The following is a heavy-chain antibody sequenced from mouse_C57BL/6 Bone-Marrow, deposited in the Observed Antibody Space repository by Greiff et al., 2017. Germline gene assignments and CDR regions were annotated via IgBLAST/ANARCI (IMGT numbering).Heavy chain of an antibody. J-gene: IGHJ3*01. V-gene: IGHV14-2*01. CDR3: ARWAY. Sequence: VQLQQPGAELVKPGASVKLSCKASGYNFTDYYMHWVKQRPEQGLEWIGRIDPEDGGTKYAPKFKGKATITADTSSNTAYLQLSSLTSEDTAVXYCARWAYWGQGTLVTVSA. CDR1: GYNFTDYY. CDR2: IDPEDGGT.